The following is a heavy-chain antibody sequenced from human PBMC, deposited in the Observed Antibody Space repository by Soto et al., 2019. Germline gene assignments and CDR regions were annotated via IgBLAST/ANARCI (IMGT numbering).Heavy chain of an antibody. Sequence: PSETLSLTCAVYGGSFSGYYWSWIRQPQGKGLEWIGEINHSGSTNYNPSLNSRVTISVDTSKNQFSLKLSSVSAADTAPYYSPRGICYFDYWGQVTRVTVSS. J-gene: IGHJ4*02. V-gene: IGHV4-34*01. D-gene: IGHD2-15*01. CDR2: INHSGST. CDR1: GGSFSGYY. CDR3: PRGICYFDY.